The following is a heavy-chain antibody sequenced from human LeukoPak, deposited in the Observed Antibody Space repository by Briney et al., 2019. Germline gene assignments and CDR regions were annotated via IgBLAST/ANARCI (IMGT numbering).Heavy chain of an antibody. CDR2: IKSDGSTT. V-gene: IGHV3-74*01. CDR3: ATPRGSGSYLAFDY. CDR1: GFTLSSYW. J-gene: IGHJ4*02. Sequence: GGSLRLSCAASGFTLSSYWMHWVRQAPGKGLVWVSRIKSDGSTTNYADSVKGRFTISRDNAKNTLCLQMNSLRAEDTAVYYCATPRGSGSYLAFDYWGQGTLVTVSS. D-gene: IGHD1-26*01.